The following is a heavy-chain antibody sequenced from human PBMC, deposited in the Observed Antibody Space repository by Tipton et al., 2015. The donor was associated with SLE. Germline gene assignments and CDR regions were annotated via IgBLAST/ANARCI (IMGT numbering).Heavy chain of an antibody. CDR1: GGSFSGYY. Sequence: TLSLTCAVYGGSFSGYYWSWIRQPPGKGLEWIGEINHSGSTNYNPSLKSRVTISVDTCKNQFSLKLSSVTAAVTAVYYCASLRTEYYYGSRADYWGQGTLVTVSS. V-gene: IGHV4-34*01. CDR3: ASLRTEYYYGSRADY. CDR2: INHSGST. J-gene: IGHJ4*02. D-gene: IGHD3-10*01.